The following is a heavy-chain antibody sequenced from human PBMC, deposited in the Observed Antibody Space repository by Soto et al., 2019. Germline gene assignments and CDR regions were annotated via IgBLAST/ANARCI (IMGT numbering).Heavy chain of an antibody. Sequence: EVQLVESGGGLVKPGGSLRLSCVVSGLTVSDAWMNWVRQAPGKGREWVGRIKSKISGGKVDHAGAVKCRFFVSRDDSSNTVYLQMNSLKTEDTAVYYCITENDENGYWGQGTLVTVSS. CDR1: GLTVSDAW. J-gene: IGHJ4*02. CDR2: IKSKISGGKV. V-gene: IGHV3-15*07. CDR3: ITENDENGY. D-gene: IGHD1-1*01.